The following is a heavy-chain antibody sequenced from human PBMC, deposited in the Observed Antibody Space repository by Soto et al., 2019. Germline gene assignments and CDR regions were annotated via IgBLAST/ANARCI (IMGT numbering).Heavy chain of an antibody. CDR1: GGSVSNGVYY. V-gene: IGHV4-61*08. CDR2: ISNSGST. D-gene: IGHD3-3*01. J-gene: IGHJ4*02. CDR3: ARLRITYFGVVTGIYFDY. Sequence: SESLSLTSFASGGSVSNGVYYWSWIRQPPGKGLELIGYISNSGSTNYNPSLTSRVAISLDRSRNQFSRKLTSVTAADTAVSYSARLRITYFGVVTGIYFDYWGKGTLVTVAS.